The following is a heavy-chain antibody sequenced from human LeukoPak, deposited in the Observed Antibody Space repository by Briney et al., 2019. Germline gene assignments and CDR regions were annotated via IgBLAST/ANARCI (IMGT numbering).Heavy chain of an antibody. J-gene: IGHJ3*02. Sequence: GGSLRLSCAASGFTFSSYGMHWVRQAPGKGLEWVAVISYDGSNKYYADSVEGRFTISRDNSKNTLYLQMNSLRAEDMALYYCAKAASLGYCSSTSCLHDAFDIWGQGTMVTVSS. D-gene: IGHD2-2*01. V-gene: IGHV3-30*18. CDR2: ISYDGSNK. CDR3: AKAASLGYCSSTSCLHDAFDI. CDR1: GFTFSSYG.